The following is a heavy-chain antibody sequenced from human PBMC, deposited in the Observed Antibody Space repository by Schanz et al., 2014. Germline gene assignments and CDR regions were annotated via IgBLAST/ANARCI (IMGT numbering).Heavy chain of an antibody. CDR3: AKSLESCPGGRCSRGYFDY. CDR2: ISGSGAST. Sequence: EVQLAESGGGLVEPGGSLRLSCAASGFSFSSYAINWVRQAPGKGLEWVSGISGSGASTYYADSVKGRFTISRDNFKGALYLQMSSLRAEDTAVYYCAKSLESCPGGRCSRGYFDYWGQGTLVTVSS. D-gene: IGHD2-8*02. CDR1: GFSFSSYA. J-gene: IGHJ4*02. V-gene: IGHV3-23*04.